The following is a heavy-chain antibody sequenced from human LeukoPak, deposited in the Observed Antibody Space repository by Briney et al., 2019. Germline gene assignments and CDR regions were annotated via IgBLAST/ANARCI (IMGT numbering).Heavy chain of an antibody. CDR1: GDSISSGDFY. D-gene: IGHD2/OR15-2a*01. V-gene: IGHV4-61*02. CDR2: IYTSGST. CDR3: AREDPLYGFDP. Sequence: SETLSLTCTVSGDSISSGDFYWSWVRQPAGKGLEWIGRIYTSGSTNYNPSLKSRVTMSVDTSKNQFSLKLSSVTAADTAVYYCAREDPLYGFDPWGQGTLVTVSS. J-gene: IGHJ5*02.